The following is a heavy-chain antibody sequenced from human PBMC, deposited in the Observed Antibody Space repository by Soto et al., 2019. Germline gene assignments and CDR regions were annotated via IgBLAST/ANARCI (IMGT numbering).Heavy chain of an antibody. J-gene: IGHJ4*02. CDR3: GKVLVGATGHTDSDS. CDR2: IDYNGVT. D-gene: IGHD2-15*01. CDR1: GGSIYRSGYY. Sequence: SETLSLTCTVSGGSIYRSGYYWGWIRQPPGRGLEWIGNIDYNGVTYSNPSLKSRVTISRDTSKNQFSLELTSVTAADTALYYCGKVLVGATGHTDSDSWGPGTLVTVSS. V-gene: IGHV4-39*01.